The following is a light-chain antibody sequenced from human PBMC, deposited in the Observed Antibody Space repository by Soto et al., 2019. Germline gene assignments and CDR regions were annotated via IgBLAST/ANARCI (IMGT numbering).Light chain of an antibody. J-gene: IGLJ3*02. CDR2: EVS. Sequence: QSALTQPASVSGSPGQSITISCTGTNSDVGSYNYVSWYQQHPGKAPKLMICEVSNRPPGVSSRFSGSKSGTTASLTISGLQAEDECDYYCSSYTSSSTWVFGGGTKLTVL. CDR1: NSDVGSYNY. V-gene: IGLV2-14*01. CDR3: SSYTSSSTWV.